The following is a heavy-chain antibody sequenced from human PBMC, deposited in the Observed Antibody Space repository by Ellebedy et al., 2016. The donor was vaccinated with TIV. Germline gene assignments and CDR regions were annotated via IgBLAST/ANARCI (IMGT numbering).Heavy chain of an antibody. CDR3: ARYKDYFDY. CDR2: IYYSGST. J-gene: IGHJ4*02. D-gene: IGHD1-14*01. CDR1: GCSISSYY. Sequence: SDTLSLTXTLPGCSISSYYWSWIRQPPGKGLEWIGYIYYSGSTNYNPSLKSRVTISVDTSKNQFSLKLSSVTAADTAVYYCARYKDYFDYWGQGTLVTVSS. V-gene: IGHV4-59*12.